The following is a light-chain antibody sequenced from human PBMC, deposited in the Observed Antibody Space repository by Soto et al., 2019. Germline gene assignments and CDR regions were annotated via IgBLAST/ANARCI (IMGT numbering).Light chain of an antibody. CDR3: QRYRGAPRT. CDR1: QDISNF. Sequence: DFQMTQSPSSLSASVGDRVTISCRAGQDISNFLAWYQQRPGKVPKLLIYAASTLQSGVPSRFSGSESGTDFTLTISSLQPEDAATYFCQRYRGAPRTFGQGTKVEIK. CDR2: AAS. J-gene: IGKJ1*01. V-gene: IGKV1-27*01.